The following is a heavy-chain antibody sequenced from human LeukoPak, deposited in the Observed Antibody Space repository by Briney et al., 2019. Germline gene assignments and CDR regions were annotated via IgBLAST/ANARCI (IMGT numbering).Heavy chain of an antibody. J-gene: IGHJ4*02. V-gene: IGHV1-24*01. CDR3: ATAGGYCSGGSCLLY. Sequence: GSVKVSCKVSGYTLTELPMHWVRQAPGKGLEWMGGFDPEDGETIYAQKFQGRVTMTEDTSTDTAYMELSSLRSEDTAVYYCATAGGYCSGGSCLLYWGQGTLVTVSS. CDR1: GYTLTELP. CDR2: FDPEDGET. D-gene: IGHD2-15*01.